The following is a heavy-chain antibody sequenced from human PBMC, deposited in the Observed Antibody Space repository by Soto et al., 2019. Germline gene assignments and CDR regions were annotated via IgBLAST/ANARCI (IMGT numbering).Heavy chain of an antibody. Sequence: PGGSLRLSCAASGLNFEKCSMNWVRQPPGKGPEWLASISPSSTYIRYADSVKGRFTISRDNARNSLSLQMMNLRADDTAIYYCATDTWDSEVEPANNWGQGTLVTVSS. J-gene: IGHJ4*02. D-gene: IGHD2-15*01. V-gene: IGHV3-21*04. CDR1: GLNFEKCS. CDR2: ISPSSTYI. CDR3: ATDTWDSEVEPANN.